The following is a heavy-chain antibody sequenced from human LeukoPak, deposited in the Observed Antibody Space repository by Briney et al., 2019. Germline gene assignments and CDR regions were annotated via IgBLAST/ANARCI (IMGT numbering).Heavy chain of an antibody. CDR1: GYTFTSYD. J-gene: IGHJ6*02. D-gene: IGHD3-3*01. V-gene: IGHV1-8*01. CDR2: MNPNSGNT. CDR3: ARGASKYDVWSGYYPYYYYYGMDV. Sequence: ASVKVSCKASGYTFTSYDINWVRQATGQGLEWMGWMNPNSGNTGYAQKFQGRVTMTRNTSISTAYMELSSLRSEDTAVYYCARGASKYDVWSGYYPYYYYYGMDVWGQGTTVTVSS.